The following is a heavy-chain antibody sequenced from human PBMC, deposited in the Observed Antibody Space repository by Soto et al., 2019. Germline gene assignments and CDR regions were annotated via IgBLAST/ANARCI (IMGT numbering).Heavy chain of an antibody. Sequence: QVQLVQSGAEVKKPGSSVKVSCKASGGTFSSYAISWVRQAPGQGLEWMGGIIPIFGTANYAQKLQGRVTITANESTSTAYMELSSLRSEDTAVYYCARARIEGVVLEPAAIDNWFDAWGQGTLVTVSS. CDR1: GGTFSSYA. J-gene: IGHJ5*02. CDR2: IIPIFGTA. V-gene: IGHV1-69*12. CDR3: ARARIEGVVLEPAAIDNWFDA. D-gene: IGHD2-2*01.